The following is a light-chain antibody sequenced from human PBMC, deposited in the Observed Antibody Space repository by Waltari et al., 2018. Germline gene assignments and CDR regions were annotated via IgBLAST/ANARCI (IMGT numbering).Light chain of an antibody. V-gene: IGLV3-19*01. J-gene: IGLJ3*02. CDR3: KSRDSSGAPLV. CDR2: GEN. Sequence: SSELTQDPAVSVALGQTVRITCQGDSLRTYYASWYQQKPGQAPVLVIDGENNRPSGIPDRFSASTAGSTASLTITGAQAEDEADYYGKSRDSSGAPLVFGGGTKLTVL. CDR1: SLRTYY.